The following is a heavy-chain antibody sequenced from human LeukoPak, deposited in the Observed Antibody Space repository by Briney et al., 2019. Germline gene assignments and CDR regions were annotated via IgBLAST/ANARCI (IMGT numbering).Heavy chain of an antibody. J-gene: IGHJ4*02. V-gene: IGHV3-15*01. CDR1: GFTFSNAW. Sequence: PGGSLRLSCAASGFTFSNAWMSWVRQAPGKGLEWVGRIKSKTDGGTTDYAAPVKGRFTISRDDSNNTVYLQMNSLKTEDTAVYYCATEISAWYYFDYWGQGTLVTVSS. CDR3: ATEISAWYYFDY. D-gene: IGHD6-19*01. CDR2: IKSKTDGGTT.